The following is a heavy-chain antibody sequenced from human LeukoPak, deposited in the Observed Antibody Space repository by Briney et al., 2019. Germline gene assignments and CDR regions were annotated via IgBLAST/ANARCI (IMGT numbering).Heavy chain of an antibody. J-gene: IGHJ4*02. CDR3: ARFAPYDSSGAIDY. CDR2: IYYSGST. CDR1: GGSISSSSYY. Sequence: SSETLSLTCTVSGGSISSSSYYWGWIRQPPGKGLEWIGSIYYSGSTYYNPSLKSRVTISVDTSKNQFSLKLSSVTAADTAVYYCARFAPYDSSGAIDYWGQGTRVTVSS. D-gene: IGHD3-22*01. V-gene: IGHV4-39*01.